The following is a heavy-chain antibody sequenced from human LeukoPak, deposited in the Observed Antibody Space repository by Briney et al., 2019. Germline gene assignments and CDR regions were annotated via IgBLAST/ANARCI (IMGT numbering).Heavy chain of an antibody. CDR3: AKDPSIAAVYYFDY. CDR2: IKQDGSEK. J-gene: IGHJ4*02. CDR1: GLTFSNYA. D-gene: IGHD6-13*01. Sequence: GGSLRLSCAASGLTFSNYAMTWVRQAPGRGLEWVANIKQDGSEKYYVDSVKGRFTISRDNAKNSLYLQMNSLRAEDTAVYYCAKDPSIAAVYYFDYWGQGTLVTVSS. V-gene: IGHV3-7*03.